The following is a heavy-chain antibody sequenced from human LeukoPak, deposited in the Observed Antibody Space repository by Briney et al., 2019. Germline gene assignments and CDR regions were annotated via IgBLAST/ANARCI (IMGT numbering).Heavy chain of an antibody. D-gene: IGHD3-22*01. CDR3: ARDAYVYYDSSGERDVDY. CDR2: ISSSSSYI. CDR1: GFTFSSYS. J-gene: IGHJ4*01. V-gene: IGHV3-21*01. Sequence: PGGSLRLSCAASGFTFSSYSMNWVRQAPGKGLEWVSSISSSSSYIYHADSVKGRFTISRDNAKNSLYLQMNSLRAEDKAVYDCARDAYVYYDSSGERDVDYWGQGTIVTVSS.